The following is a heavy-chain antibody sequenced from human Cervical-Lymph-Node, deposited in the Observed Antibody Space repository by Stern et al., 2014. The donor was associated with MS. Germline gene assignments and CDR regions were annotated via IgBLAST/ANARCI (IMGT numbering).Heavy chain of an antibody. J-gene: IGHJ6*02. CDR2: ITSSSSYI. CDR3: TGRINMIAVAQGYGYGMDV. CDR1: GFTFSSYG. D-gene: IGHD3-22*01. Sequence: EVQLVESGGGLVNRGGSLRLSCAASGFTFSSYGMNWVRQAPGKGLEWVSSITSSSSYIYYADSVKGRFTISRDDAKNSLYLQMNSLGAEDTAVYYCTGRINMIAVAQGYGYGMDVWGQGTTVTVSS. V-gene: IGHV3-21*01.